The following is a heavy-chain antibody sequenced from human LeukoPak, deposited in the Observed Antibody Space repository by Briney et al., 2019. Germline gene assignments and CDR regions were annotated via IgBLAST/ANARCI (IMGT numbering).Heavy chain of an antibody. CDR2: IYSGGDT. CDR1: GFTVSSNY. J-gene: IGHJ1*01. CDR3: AKDSIAAAGSLFQH. D-gene: IGHD6-13*01. V-gene: IGHV3-53*01. Sequence: PGGSLRLSCAASGFTVSSNYMSWVRQAPGKGLEWVSLIYSGGDTYYADSVKGRFTISRDNSKNTLYLQMNSLRAEDTAVYYCAKDSIAAAGSLFQHWGQGTLVTVSS.